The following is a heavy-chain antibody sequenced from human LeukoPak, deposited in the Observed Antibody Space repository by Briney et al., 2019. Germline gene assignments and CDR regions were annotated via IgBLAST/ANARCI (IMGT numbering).Heavy chain of an antibody. CDR2: ISGSGGST. CDR3: AKDDRDIVVVVAATVEYSQH. J-gene: IGHJ1*01. Sequence: PGGSLRLSCAASGFTFSSYAMSWVRQAPGKGLEWVSAISGSGGSTYYADSVKGRFTISRDNSKNTLYLQMNSLRAEDTAVYYCAKDDRDIVVVVAATVEYSQHWGQGTLVTVSS. CDR1: GFTFSSYA. D-gene: IGHD2-15*01. V-gene: IGHV3-23*01.